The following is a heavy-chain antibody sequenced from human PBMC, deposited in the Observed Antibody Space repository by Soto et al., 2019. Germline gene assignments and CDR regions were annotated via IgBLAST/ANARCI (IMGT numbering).Heavy chain of an antibody. Sequence: SETLSLTCTVSGGSISSSSYYWGWIRQPPGKGLEWIGSIYYSGSTYYNPSLKSRVTISVDTSKNQFSLKLSSVTAADTAVYYCARRKHGRENCSGGSCYSRYYYYMDVWGKGTTVTVSS. D-gene: IGHD2-15*01. CDR3: ARRKHGRENCSGGSCYSRYYYYMDV. CDR1: GGSISSSSYY. CDR2: IYYSGST. V-gene: IGHV4-39*01. J-gene: IGHJ6*03.